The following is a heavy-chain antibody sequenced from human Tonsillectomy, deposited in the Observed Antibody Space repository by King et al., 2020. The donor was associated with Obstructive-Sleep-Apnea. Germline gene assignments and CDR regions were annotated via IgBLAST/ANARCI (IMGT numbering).Heavy chain of an antibody. CDR2: INHSGST. V-gene: IGHV4-34*01. Sequence: VQLQQWGTGLLKPSETLSLTCAVYGGSFSDYYWSWIRQPPGKGLEWIGEINHSGSTNYNPSLKSRVTISVDTSKNQFSLKLSAVTAADTAVYYCASGVVVVVAATRGWSFDPWGQGTLVTVSS. D-gene: IGHD2-15*01. CDR1: GGSFSDYY. J-gene: IGHJ5*02. CDR3: ASGVVVVVAATRGWSFDP.